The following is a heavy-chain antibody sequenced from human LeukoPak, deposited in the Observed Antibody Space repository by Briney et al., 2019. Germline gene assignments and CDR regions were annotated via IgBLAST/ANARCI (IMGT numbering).Heavy chain of an antibody. Sequence: TSETLSLTCTVSGGSISSSSYYWGWIRQPPGKGLEWIGSIYYSGSTYYNPSLKSRVTISVDTSKNQFSLKLSSVTAADTAVYYCARSNYDILTGYSMTFDYWGQGTLVTVSS. CDR2: IYYSGST. D-gene: IGHD3-9*01. CDR1: GGSISSSSYY. CDR3: ARSNYDILTGYSMTFDY. V-gene: IGHV4-39*01. J-gene: IGHJ4*02.